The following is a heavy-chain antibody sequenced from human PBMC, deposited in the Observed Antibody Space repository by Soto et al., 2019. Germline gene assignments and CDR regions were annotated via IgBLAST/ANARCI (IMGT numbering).Heavy chain of an antibody. CDR3: ARQVVVVVAATLWFDP. V-gene: IGHV4-59*08. CDR2: IYYSGST. Sequence: PSETLSLTCTVSGGSISSYYWSWIRQPSGKGLEWIGYIYYSGSTNYNPSLKSRVTISVDTSKNQFSLKLSSVTAADTAVYYCARQVVVVVAATLWFDPWGQGTLVTVSS. D-gene: IGHD2-15*01. J-gene: IGHJ5*02. CDR1: GGSISSYY.